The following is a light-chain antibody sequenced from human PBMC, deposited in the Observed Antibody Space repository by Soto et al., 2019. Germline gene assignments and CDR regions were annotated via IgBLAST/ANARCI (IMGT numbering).Light chain of an antibody. CDR1: NSDIGDYKF. J-gene: IGLJ3*02. CDR3: CSYPGTHTWV. Sequence: LTQPRSVSGSPGQSVAISCTGTNSDIGDYKFVSWYQQHPGKAPKVMIYDVSKRPSGVPDRFSGSKSGNTASLTISGLQAEDEADYYCCSYPGTHTWVFGGGTKVTV. V-gene: IGLV2-11*01. CDR2: DVS.